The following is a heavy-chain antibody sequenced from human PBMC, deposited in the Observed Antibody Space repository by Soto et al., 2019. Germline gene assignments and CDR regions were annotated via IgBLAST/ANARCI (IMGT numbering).Heavy chain of an antibody. Sequence: GGSLRLSCAASGFTFSSYSMNWVRQAPGKGLEWVSYISSSSSTIYYADSVKGRFTISRDNAKNSLYLQMNSLSAEDTDVYYCARDKGEQLVSWENYYYYYMDVWGKGTTVTVSS. D-gene: IGHD6-6*01. V-gene: IGHV3-48*01. CDR2: ISSSSSTI. J-gene: IGHJ6*03. CDR1: GFTFSSYS. CDR3: ARDKGEQLVSWENYYYYYMDV.